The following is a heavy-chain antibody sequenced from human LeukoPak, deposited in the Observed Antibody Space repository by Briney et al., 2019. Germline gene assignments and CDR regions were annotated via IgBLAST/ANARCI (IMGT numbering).Heavy chain of an antibody. CDR2: IYYSGST. J-gene: IGHJ4*02. CDR3: ARGGETHYFDY. V-gene: IGHV4-59*01. D-gene: IGHD2-15*01. Sequence: SETLSLTCTVSGGSISSYYWSWIRQPPGKVLEWIGYIYYSGSTNYNPSLKSRVTISVDTSKNQFSLKLSSVTAADTAVYYCARGGETHYFDYWGQGTLVTVSS. CDR1: GGSISSYY.